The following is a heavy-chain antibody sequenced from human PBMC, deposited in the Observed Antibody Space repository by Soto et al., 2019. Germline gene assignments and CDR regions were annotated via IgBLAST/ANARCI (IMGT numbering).Heavy chain of an antibody. CDR1: GGSMNGHDYY. J-gene: IGHJ3*02. CDR2: IHNSGST. CDR3: ARGEVRGPFDI. D-gene: IGHD3-10*01. V-gene: IGHV4-30-4*01. Sequence: PWETLSLTCTVSGGSMNGHDYYWSWIRQPPGKGLEWIGYIHNSGSTYYNPSLKSRLTISSDISKNQFSLRLNSVTAADTALYFCARGEVRGPFDIWGQGTKVTVSS.